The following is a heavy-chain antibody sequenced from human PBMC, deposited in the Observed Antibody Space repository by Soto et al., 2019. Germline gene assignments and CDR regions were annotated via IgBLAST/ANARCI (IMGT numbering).Heavy chain of an antibody. CDR3: ARMASFGSLNWFDP. J-gene: IGHJ5*02. V-gene: IGHV1-8*01. Sequence: ASVKVSCKASGYTFANNDVTWVRQATGQGLEWMGWMNPGSGDTGYAQKFQGRVTMTRDISIATAYMELSSLRSEDTAIYYCARMASFGSLNWFDPWGQGTLVTVSS. D-gene: IGHD5-18*01. CDR2: MNPGSGDT. CDR1: GYTFANND.